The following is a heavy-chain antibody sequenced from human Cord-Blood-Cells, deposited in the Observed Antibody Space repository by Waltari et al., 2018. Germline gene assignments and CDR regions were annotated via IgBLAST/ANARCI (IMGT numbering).Heavy chain of an antibody. J-gene: IGHJ4*02. V-gene: IGHV3-30*02. CDR3: AKDNERITIFGVVFDY. Sequence: QVQLVESGGGVVQPGGSLRLSCAASGFPFSSYGTPWVRQAPGKGLEWVAFIRYDGSNKYYADSVKGRFTISRDNSKNTLYLQMNSLRAEDTAVYYCAKDNERITIFGVVFDYWGQGTLVTVSS. D-gene: IGHD3-3*01. CDR2: IRYDGSNK. CDR1: GFPFSSYG.